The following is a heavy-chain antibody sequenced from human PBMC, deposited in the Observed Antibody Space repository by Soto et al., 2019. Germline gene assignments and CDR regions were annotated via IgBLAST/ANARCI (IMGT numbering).Heavy chain of an antibody. CDR1: GFDLRTYW. Sequence: EMQLVESGGGLVQPGGSLRLSCTAFGFDLRTYWVHWVRQAPGKGLVWVSRISGDGSSISHADSVRGRFTISRDNAENTVYLQVRSPRVEDSALSYCARATTEVGYDYWGQGTLVTVSS. CDR2: ISGDGSSI. V-gene: IGHV3-74*01. CDR3: ARATTEVGYDY. D-gene: IGHD1-26*01. J-gene: IGHJ4*02.